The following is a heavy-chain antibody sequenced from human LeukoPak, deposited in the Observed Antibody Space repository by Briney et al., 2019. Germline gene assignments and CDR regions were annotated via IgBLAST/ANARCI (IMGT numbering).Heavy chain of an antibody. Sequence: SVKVSCKASGFTFTSSAMQWVRQARGQRLEWIGWIVVGSGNTNYAQKFQERDTITRDMSTSTAYMELSSLRSEDTAVYYCAASLSVVVAANFDYWGQGTLVTVSS. J-gene: IGHJ4*02. CDR2: IVVGSGNT. CDR3: AASLSVVVAANFDY. V-gene: IGHV1-58*02. CDR1: GFTFTSSA. D-gene: IGHD2-15*01.